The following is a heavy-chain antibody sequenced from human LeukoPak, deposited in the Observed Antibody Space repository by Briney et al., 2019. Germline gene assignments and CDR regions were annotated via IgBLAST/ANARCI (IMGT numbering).Heavy chain of an antibody. V-gene: IGHV4-38-2*02. Sequence: PSETLSLTCTVSGYSISSGYYWGWIRQPPGKGLEWIGSIYHSGSTYYNPPLKSRVTISVDTSKNQFSLKLSSVTAADTAVYYCARRGSYYYYYYMDVWGKGTTVTVSS. CDR2: IYHSGST. CDR1: GYSISSGYY. CDR3: ARRGSYYYYYYMDV. D-gene: IGHD1-26*01. J-gene: IGHJ6*03.